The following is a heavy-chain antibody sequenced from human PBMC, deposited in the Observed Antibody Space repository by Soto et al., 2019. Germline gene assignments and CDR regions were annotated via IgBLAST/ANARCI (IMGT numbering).Heavy chain of an antibody. CDR1: GGSISSGDYY. D-gene: IGHD4-17*01. Sequence: QVQLQESGPGLVKPSQTLSLTCTVSGGSISSGDYYWSWIRQPPGKGLEWIGYIYYSGSTYYNPSLKSRVTISVDTSKNQFSLKLSSVTAADTAVYYCARDVMTTVTSEVVRWFDPWGQGTLVTVSS. J-gene: IGHJ5*02. CDR3: ARDVMTTVTSEVVRWFDP. CDR2: IYYSGST. V-gene: IGHV4-30-4*01.